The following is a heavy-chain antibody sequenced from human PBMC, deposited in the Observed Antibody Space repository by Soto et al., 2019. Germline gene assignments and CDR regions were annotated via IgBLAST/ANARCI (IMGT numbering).Heavy chain of an antibody. Sequence: VSLTCTVSGGSISSSSYYWGWIRQPPGKGLEWIGSIYYSGSTYYNPSLKSRVTISVDTSKNQFSLKLSSVTAADTAVYYCARLSWRGYYPEDFDYWGQGTLVTVSS. CDR1: GGSISSSSYY. D-gene: IGHD3-3*01. CDR2: IYYSGST. CDR3: ARLSWRGYYPEDFDY. V-gene: IGHV4-39*01. J-gene: IGHJ4*02.